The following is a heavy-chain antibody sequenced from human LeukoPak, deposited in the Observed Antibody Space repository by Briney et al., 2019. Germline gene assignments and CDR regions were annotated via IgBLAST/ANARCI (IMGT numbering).Heavy chain of an antibody. Sequence: SGTLSLTCTVSGGSLSSSNDYWGWVRRSPGKGLQWIGTIYYTGRANYSPSLQSRLTMSVDRSKNQFSLTLGSLSAADTAVYYCARARWDDGFDIWGQGTMVIVSS. J-gene: IGHJ3*02. CDR2: IYYTGRA. D-gene: IGHD1-26*01. CDR1: GGSLSSSNDY. CDR3: ARARWDDGFDI. V-gene: IGHV4-39*07.